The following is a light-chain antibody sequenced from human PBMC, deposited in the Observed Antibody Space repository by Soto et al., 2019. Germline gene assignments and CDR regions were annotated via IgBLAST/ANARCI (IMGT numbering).Light chain of an antibody. CDR2: AAS. CDR3: QHPGNSPLT. J-gene: IGKJ1*01. V-gene: IGKV3-20*01. Sequence: EIVLTQSPGTLSLPPGERATLSCRASQRVSNNYLAWYQQKPGQAPRLLIYAASSRATGIPDRFSGSGSGTDFTLTISRPEPEDFAVYYCQHPGNSPLTFGQGTKVEI. CDR1: QRVSNNY.